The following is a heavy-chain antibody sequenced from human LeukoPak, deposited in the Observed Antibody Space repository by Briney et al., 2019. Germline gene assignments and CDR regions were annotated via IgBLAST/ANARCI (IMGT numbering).Heavy chain of an antibody. CDR1: GFTFNNYG. J-gene: IGHJ4*02. V-gene: IGHV3-30*18. CDR3: AKGPLRGTAAAIDY. CDR2: ISYDGRNI. Sequence: PGGSLRLSCAASGFTFNNYGMRWVRQAPGKGLEWVAVISYDGRNIHYPDSVKGRFTISRDISTDTLWLQMDSLRTEDTAVYYCAKGPLRGTAAAIDYWGQGTLVTVSS. D-gene: IGHD2-2*01.